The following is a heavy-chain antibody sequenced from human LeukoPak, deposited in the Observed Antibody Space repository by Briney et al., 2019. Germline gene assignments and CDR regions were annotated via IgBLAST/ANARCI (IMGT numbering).Heavy chain of an antibody. D-gene: IGHD3-22*01. V-gene: IGHV4-34*01. CDR1: GGSFSGYY. CDR2: INHSGST. J-gene: IGHJ4*02. Sequence: PSETLSLTCAVYGGSFSGYYWSWIRQPPGKGLEWIGEINHSGSTNYIPSLKSRVTISVDTSKNQFSLKLSSVTAADTAVYYCARGGYYDSSGYYYYFDYWGQGTLVTVSS. CDR3: ARGGYYDSSGYYYYFDY.